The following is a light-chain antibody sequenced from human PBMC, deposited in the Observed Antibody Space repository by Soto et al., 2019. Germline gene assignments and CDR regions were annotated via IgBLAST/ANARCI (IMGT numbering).Light chain of an antibody. Sequence: QSALTQPASVSGSPGQSITISCTGTSSDVGGYNYVSWYQQHPGKAPKLMIYDVSYRPSGVSDRFSGSKSGNTASLTISGIQSEDEADYYCDSYTSGSSYVFGTGTKLTVL. CDR3: DSYTSGSSYV. V-gene: IGLV2-14*01. CDR1: SSDVGGYNY. CDR2: DVS. J-gene: IGLJ1*01.